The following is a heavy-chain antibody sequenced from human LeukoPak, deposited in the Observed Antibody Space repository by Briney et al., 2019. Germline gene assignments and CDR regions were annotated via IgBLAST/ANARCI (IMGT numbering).Heavy chain of an antibody. J-gene: IGHJ4*02. D-gene: IGHD6-19*01. CDR1: GFTFSSYG. Sequence: GRPLRLSCAASGFTFSSYGMHWVRQAPGKGLEWVAVISCDGSNKYYADSVKGRFTISRDNSKNTLYLQMNSLRAEDTAVYYCAKDPSRIAVAGLIDYWGQGTLVTVSS. V-gene: IGHV3-30*18. CDR3: AKDPSRIAVAGLIDY. CDR2: ISCDGSNK.